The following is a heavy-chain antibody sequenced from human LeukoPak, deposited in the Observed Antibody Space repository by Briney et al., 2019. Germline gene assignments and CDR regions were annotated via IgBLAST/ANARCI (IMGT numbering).Heavy chain of an antibody. CDR1: GFTFSSYW. V-gene: IGHV3-74*01. D-gene: IGHD3-22*01. CDR2: INSDGSST. J-gene: IGHJ4*02. Sequence: TGGSLRLSCAASGFTFSSYWMHWARQAPGKGLVWVSRINSDGSSTSYADSVKGRFTISRDNAKNTLYLQMNSLRAEDTAVYYCARGDPYDSSGYYEDFDYWGQGTLVTVSS. CDR3: ARGDPYDSSGYYEDFDY.